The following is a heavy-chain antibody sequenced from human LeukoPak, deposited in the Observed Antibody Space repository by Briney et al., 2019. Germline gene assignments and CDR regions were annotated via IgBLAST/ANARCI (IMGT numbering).Heavy chain of an antibody. CDR2: IIPIFGTA. CDR1: GYTFTGYY. D-gene: IGHD3-10*01. V-gene: IGHV1-69*13. CDR3: ASGAGASMVRGVITNFDY. Sequence: ASVKVSCKASGYTFTGYYMHWVRQAPGQGLEWMGGIIPIFGTANYAQKFQGRVTITADESTSTAYMELSSLRSEDTAVYYCASGAGASMVRGVITNFDYWGQGTLVTVSS. J-gene: IGHJ4*02.